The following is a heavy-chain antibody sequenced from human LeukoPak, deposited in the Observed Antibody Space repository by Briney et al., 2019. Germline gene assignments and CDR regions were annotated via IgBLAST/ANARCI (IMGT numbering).Heavy chain of an antibody. Sequence: GGSLRLSCAASGFTISSCGLHWVRQAPGKGLEWVTIISYDGNNKYYADSVKGRFTISRDNSKNTLYLQMNSLRAEDTAVYYCAKDFYYYDSSGKVPDYWGQGTLVTVSS. D-gene: IGHD3-22*01. J-gene: IGHJ4*02. CDR2: ISYDGNNK. CDR1: GFTISSCG. V-gene: IGHV3-30*18. CDR3: AKDFYYYDSSGKVPDY.